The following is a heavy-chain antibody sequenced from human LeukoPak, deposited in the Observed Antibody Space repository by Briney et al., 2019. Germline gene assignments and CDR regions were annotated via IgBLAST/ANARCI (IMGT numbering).Heavy chain of an antibody. V-gene: IGHV3-23*01. CDR1: GFTFSSYA. Sequence: PGGSLRLSCEASGFTFSSYAMSWVRQAPGKGLEWVSAISGSGVTTHYAGSVKGRFSISRDNSKNTLYLQMNSLRAEDTAEYYCAKDSKGWYQRGSNYFDYWGQGTLVTVSS. D-gene: IGHD6-19*01. CDR2: ISGSGVTT. CDR3: AKDSKGWYQRGSNYFDY. J-gene: IGHJ4*02.